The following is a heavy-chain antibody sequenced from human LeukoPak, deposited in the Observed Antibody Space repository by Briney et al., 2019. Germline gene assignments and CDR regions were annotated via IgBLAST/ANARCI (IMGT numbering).Heavy chain of an antibody. CDR2: IYSGGST. D-gene: IGHD3-22*01. CDR1: GFTVSSNY. V-gene: IGHV3-53*01. Sequence: PGGSLRLSCAASGFTVSSNYMSWVRQAPGKGLEWVSVIYSGGSTYYADSVKGRFTIPRDNSKNTLYLQMNSLRAEDTAVYYCARGKYYYDSSGYYRFYYYYYYMDVWGKGTTVTISS. J-gene: IGHJ6*03. CDR3: ARGKYYYDSSGYYRFYYYYYYMDV.